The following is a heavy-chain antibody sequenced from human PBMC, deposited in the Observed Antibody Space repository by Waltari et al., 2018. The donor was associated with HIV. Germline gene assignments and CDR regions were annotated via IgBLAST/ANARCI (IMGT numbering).Heavy chain of an antibody. CDR1: GYPFPSSS. J-gene: IGHJ3*01. D-gene: IGHD6-25*01. CDR3: VRDSGRGRAFDF. CDR2: INTNTGNP. Sequence: QVLLVQSGSELKKPGASVKISCKASGYPFPSSSINWVRQAPGQGLEWMGWINTNTGNPMYAPGFTGRFVFSLDTSVNTAYLEISGLTTEDTAVYYCVRDSGRGRAFDFWGQGTMVSVSS. V-gene: IGHV7-4-1*02.